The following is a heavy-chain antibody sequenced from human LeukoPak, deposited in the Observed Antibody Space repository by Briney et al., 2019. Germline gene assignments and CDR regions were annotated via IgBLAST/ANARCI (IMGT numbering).Heavy chain of an antibody. CDR1: GGSFSGYY. D-gene: IGHD3-22*01. Sequence: SETLSLTCAVYGGSFSGYYWSWIRQPPGKGLEWIGEINHSGSTNYNPSLKSRVTISVDTSKNQLSLKLSSVTAADTAVYYCARPRTYYYDSSGYSPHYYYYGMDVWGQGTTVTVSS. V-gene: IGHV4-34*01. CDR3: ARPRTYYYDSSGYSPHYYYYGMDV. CDR2: INHSGST. J-gene: IGHJ6*02.